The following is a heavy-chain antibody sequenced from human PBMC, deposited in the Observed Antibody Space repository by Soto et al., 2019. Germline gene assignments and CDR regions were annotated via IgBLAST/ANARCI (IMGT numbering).Heavy chain of an antibody. J-gene: IGHJ5*02. CDR1: GDRVSSNSAA. V-gene: IGHV6-1*01. Sequence: TLSLTCAISGDRVSSNSAAWNWIRQSPSRGLEWLGRTYYRSKWYNDYAVSVKSRITINPDTSKNQFSLQLNSVTPEDTAVYYCARVDIVERYNWFDPWGQGTLVTVSS. CDR3: ARVDIVERYNWFDP. D-gene: IGHD5-12*01. CDR2: TYYRSKWYN.